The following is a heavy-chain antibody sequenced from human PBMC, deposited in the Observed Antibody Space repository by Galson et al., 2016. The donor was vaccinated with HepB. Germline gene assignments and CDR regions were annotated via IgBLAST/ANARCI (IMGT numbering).Heavy chain of an antibody. CDR2: IYYYGST. V-gene: IGHV4-31*03. D-gene: IGHD4/OR15-4a*01. CDR1: GGSISSGDYY. CDR3: AREESAGRDYYHAVDV. Sequence: TLSLTCTVSGGSISSGDYYWNWIRQHPGKGLEWIGYIYYYGSTYYSPSLRSRVTLSVDTSKNQFSLKLISVTAADTAVYYCAREESAGRDYYHAVDVWGQGTTVTVSS. J-gene: IGHJ6*02.